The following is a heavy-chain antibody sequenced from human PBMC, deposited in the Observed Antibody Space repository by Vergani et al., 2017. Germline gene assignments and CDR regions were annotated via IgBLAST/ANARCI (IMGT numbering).Heavy chain of an antibody. CDR1: GGSISSYY. J-gene: IGHJ4*02. V-gene: IGHV4-59*01. Sequence: QVQLQESGPGLVKPSETLSLICTVSGGSISSYYWSWIRQPPGKGLEWIGYIYYSGSTNYNPSLKSRVTISVDTSKNQFSLKLSSVTAADTAVYYCASTVTGVWDYWGQGTLVTVSS. CDR3: ASTVTGVWDY. D-gene: IGHD4-11*01. CDR2: IYYSGST.